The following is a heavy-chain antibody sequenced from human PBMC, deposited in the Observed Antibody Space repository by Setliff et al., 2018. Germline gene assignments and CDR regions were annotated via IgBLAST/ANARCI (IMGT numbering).Heavy chain of an antibody. J-gene: IGHJ4*02. Sequence: LSLTCTVSGDSISNYYWKWIRQPAGKGLEWIGRIYVTESTKYNPSLTSRVTLSIDTSKNQFSLQLSSVTAADAALYYCASSRAYTGAVEEWFLPKTFDFWGQGSPVTV. CDR3: ASSRAYTGAVEEWFLPKTFDF. D-gene: IGHD3-10*01. V-gene: IGHV4-4*07. CDR2: IYVTEST. CDR1: GDSISNYY.